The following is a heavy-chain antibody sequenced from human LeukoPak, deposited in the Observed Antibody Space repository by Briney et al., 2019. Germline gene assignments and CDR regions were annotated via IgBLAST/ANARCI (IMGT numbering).Heavy chain of an antibody. V-gene: IGHV3-23*01. CDR3: AAQWLLHGAFDI. CDR1: GLTFSSYA. J-gene: IGHJ3*02. CDR2: ISGSGGST. Sequence: GESLRLSCAASGLTFSSYAMSWVRQAPGKGLEWVSAISGSGGSTYYADSVKGRFTISRDNSKNTLYLQMNSLRAEDTAVYYCAAQWLLHGAFDIWGQGTMVTVSS. D-gene: IGHD6-19*01.